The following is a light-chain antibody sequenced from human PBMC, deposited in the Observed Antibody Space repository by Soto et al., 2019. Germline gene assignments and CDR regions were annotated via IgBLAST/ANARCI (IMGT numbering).Light chain of an antibody. J-gene: IGKJ1*01. CDR2: GAS. CDR3: QQCCISPPT. Sequence: EMVWTQSPGTLSLSPGERATLSCRTSQSVSGSHLVWYQQKPGQPPRLLIYGASSTATDISDRFSGSGSRTDFTLPISRLEPEDLAVYYRQQCCISPPTFGQGTKVEIK. CDR1: QSVSGSH. V-gene: IGKV3-20*01.